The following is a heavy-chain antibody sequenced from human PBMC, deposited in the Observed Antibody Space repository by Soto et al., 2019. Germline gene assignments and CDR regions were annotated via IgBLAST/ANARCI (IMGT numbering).Heavy chain of an antibody. CDR2: ISGSGGST. J-gene: IGHJ4*02. V-gene: IGHV3-23*01. D-gene: IGHD6-19*01. CDR1: GFTFSSYA. CDR3: AKAPWGIAVAGCYFDY. Sequence: PGGSLRLSCAASGFTFSSYAMSWVRQAPGKGLEWVSAISGSGGSTYYADSVKGRFTISRDNSKNTLYLQMNSLRAEDTAVYYCAKAPWGIAVAGCYFDYWGQGTLVTVSS.